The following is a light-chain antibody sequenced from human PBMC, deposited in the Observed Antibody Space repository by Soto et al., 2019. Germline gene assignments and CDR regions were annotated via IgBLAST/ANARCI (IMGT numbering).Light chain of an antibody. J-gene: IGKJ1*01. CDR2: AAS. Sequence: IHMTQSLSSLSASVGDRVTIPCRASQSISSYLNWYQQKPGKAPKLLIYAASSLQSGVPSRFSGSGSGTDFTLTISSLQPEDFATYYCQQSYSTPPTFGQGTKVDIK. CDR3: QQSYSTPPT. CDR1: QSISSY. V-gene: IGKV1-39*01.